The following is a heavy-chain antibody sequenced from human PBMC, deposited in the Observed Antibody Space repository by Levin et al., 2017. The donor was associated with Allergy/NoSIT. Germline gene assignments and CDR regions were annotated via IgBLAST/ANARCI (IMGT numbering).Heavy chain of an antibody. Sequence: GASVKVSCKASGFTFTIYDIHWVRQAPGQGLEWVGRLNPNTGGTDSAQKFMGRVTMTRDTSTTTAFMELTRLRPDDTAIYCCARETIAAPPYNWFDTWGQGALVTVSS. CDR1: GFTFTIYD. J-gene: IGHJ5*02. CDR3: ARETIAAPPYNWFDT. V-gene: IGHV1-2*06. CDR2: LNPNTGGT. D-gene: IGHD6-13*01.